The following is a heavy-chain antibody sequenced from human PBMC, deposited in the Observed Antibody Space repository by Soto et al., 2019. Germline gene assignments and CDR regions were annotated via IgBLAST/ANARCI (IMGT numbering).Heavy chain of an antibody. J-gene: IGHJ6*02. CDR1: GGTFSSYA. CDR2: IIPIFGTA. V-gene: IGHV1-69*01. D-gene: IGHD1-1*01. Sequence: QVQLVQSGAEVKKPGSSVKVSCKASGGTFSSYAISWVRQAPGQGLEWMGGIIPIFGTANYAQKFQGRVTMPEDEPTNTAYMELSSLSAEDRPVYYCARGNHVAYVYYGMDVWGQGTTVTVS. CDR3: ARGNHVAYVYYGMDV.